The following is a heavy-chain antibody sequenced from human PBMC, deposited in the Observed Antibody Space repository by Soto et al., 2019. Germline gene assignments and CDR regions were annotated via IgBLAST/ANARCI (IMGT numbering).Heavy chain of an antibody. D-gene: IGHD3-9*01. CDR1: GYTFTSYA. Sequence: ASVKVSCKASGYTFTSYAMHWVRQAPGQRLEWMGWINAGNGNTKYSQKFQGRVTITRDTSASTAYMELSSLRSEDTAVYYCAREVGRYFDWLPPGVNYGMDVCGQGTTVTVS. J-gene: IGHJ6*02. CDR3: AREVGRYFDWLPPGVNYGMDV. CDR2: INAGNGNT. V-gene: IGHV1-3*01.